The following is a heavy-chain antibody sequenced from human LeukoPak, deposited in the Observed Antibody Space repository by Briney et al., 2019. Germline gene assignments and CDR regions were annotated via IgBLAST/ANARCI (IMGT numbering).Heavy chain of an antibody. D-gene: IGHD5-18*01. V-gene: IGHV3-21*01. CDR2: ISSSSSYI. Sequence: GGSLRLSCAASGFTFTSYSMNWVRQAPGKGLEWVSSISSSSSYIYYADSVKGRFTISRDNSKNTLYLQMNSLRAEDTAVYYCARGGGYSYGSFAYWGQGTLVTVSS. CDR1: GFTFTSYS. J-gene: IGHJ4*02. CDR3: ARGGGYSYGSFAY.